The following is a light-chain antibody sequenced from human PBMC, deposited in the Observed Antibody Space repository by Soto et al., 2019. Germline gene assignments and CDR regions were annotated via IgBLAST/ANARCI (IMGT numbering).Light chain of an antibody. CDR2: GAS. V-gene: IGKV3-20*01. J-gene: IGKJ4*01. CDR1: QSVGSNS. Sequence: EFVLTQSPGTLSLSPGERATLSCRASQSVGSNSLAWYQQKPGQAPRILIYGASTSATRIPDRFSGSGSWTDFTLSISSLEPEDFAVYYCQQYGNCPPLTFGGGTKVEIK. CDR3: QQYGNCPPLT.